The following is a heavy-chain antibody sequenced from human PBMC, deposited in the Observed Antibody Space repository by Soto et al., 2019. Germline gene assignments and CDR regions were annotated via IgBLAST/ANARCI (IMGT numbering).Heavy chain of an antibody. CDR3: APLSVSLSGPYGIHV. CDR2: MFYSGLT. V-gene: IGHV4-39*01. CDR1: GYSVTSSDYY. Sequence: SETLSLTCSASGYSVTSSDYYWAWIRQPPGKGLEWIGSMFYSGLTYYNPSLKSRVTLSVDTSKNQFSVRLNSVTAADTAVYYCAPLSVSLSGPYGIHVWGQGTTVTVSS. J-gene: IGHJ6*02. D-gene: IGHD2-15*01.